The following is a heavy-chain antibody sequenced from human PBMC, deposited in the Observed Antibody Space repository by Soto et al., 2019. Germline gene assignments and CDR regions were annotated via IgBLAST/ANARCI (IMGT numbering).Heavy chain of an antibody. Sequence: PGWCLRLSCAASGVTFSNYVMSWVLQAPGQGLEWVSGISDSGRTTFYPDSVKGRFTISRDNSKNTLYLQMNSLTVEDTAVYFCSKDLPGALLPTCFDSWGQGILVTVSS. CDR1: GVTFSNYV. D-gene: IGHD1-26*01. V-gene: IGHV3-23*01. CDR2: ISDSGRTT. CDR3: SKDLPGALLPTCFDS. J-gene: IGHJ5*01.